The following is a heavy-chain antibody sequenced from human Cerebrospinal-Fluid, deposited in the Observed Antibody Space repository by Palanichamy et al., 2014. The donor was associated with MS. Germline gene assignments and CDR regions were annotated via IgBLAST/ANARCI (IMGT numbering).Heavy chain of an antibody. Sequence: EVQLVESGGGLVRPGRSLRLSCTASGFTFEDYDMSWVRQAPGKGLGWVGFIRSKAYSGTVEYAASVKGRITISRDNSKSIVYLQLNSLKSEDTAVYYCTRDGYMLAVAGAFDYWGQGTLVTVSS. D-gene: IGHD6-19*01. J-gene: IGHJ4*02. CDR3: TRDGYMLAVAGAFDY. CDR1: GFTFEDYD. CDR2: IRSKAYSGTV. V-gene: IGHV3-49*04.